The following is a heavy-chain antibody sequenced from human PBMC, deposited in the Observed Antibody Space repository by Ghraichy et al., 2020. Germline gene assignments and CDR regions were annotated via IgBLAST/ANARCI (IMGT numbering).Heavy chain of an antibody. Sequence: GESLNISCAASGFAYSSYWMNWVRQAPGKGLEWVAYIKYDGSAEYYVDSVKGRFGISRDNAKNSLFLQMNSLRAEDTAVYYCARGWGRFDYWGQGTLVTVSS. J-gene: IGHJ4*02. CDR1: GFAYSSYW. V-gene: IGHV3-7*01. D-gene: IGHD2-21*02. CDR2: IKYDGSAE. CDR3: ARGWGRFDY.